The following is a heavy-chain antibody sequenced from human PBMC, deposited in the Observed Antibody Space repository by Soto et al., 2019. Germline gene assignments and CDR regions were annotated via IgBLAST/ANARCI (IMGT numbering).Heavy chain of an antibody. Sequence: ASVKVSFKASGYTFTSYGISWVRQAPGQGLEWMGWISAYNGNTNYAQKLQGRVTMTTDTSTSTAYMELRSLRYDDTAVYYCARDRIAVAGMLSGNWFDPWGQGTLVTVSS. D-gene: IGHD6-19*01. CDR1: GYTFTSYG. CDR2: ISAYNGNT. V-gene: IGHV1-18*04. J-gene: IGHJ5*02. CDR3: ARDRIAVAGMLSGNWFDP.